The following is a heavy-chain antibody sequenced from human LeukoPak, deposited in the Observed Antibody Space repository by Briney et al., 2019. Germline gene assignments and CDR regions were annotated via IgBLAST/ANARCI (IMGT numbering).Heavy chain of an antibody. CDR2: INPNSGGT. CDR3: ARVWEIGSGHKLGFDY. V-gene: IGHV1-2*02. J-gene: IGHJ4*02. D-gene: IGHD3-3*01. Sequence: ASVKVSCKASGYTFTGYYLHWVRQAPGQGLEWMGWINPNSGGTNYAQKLQGRVTMTTDTSTSTAYMELRSLRSDDTAVYYCARVWEIGSGHKLGFDYWGQGTLVTVSS. CDR1: GYTFTGYY.